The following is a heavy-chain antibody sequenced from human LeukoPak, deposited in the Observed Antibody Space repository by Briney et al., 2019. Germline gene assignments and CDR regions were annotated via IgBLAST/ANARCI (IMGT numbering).Heavy chain of an antibody. J-gene: IGHJ1*01. CDR1: GYSISSGYY. D-gene: IGHD6-19*01. CDR3: ARVALPSSGWYTDFQH. CDR2: IYHSGST. V-gene: IGHV4-38-2*02. Sequence: PSETLSLTCTVSGYSISSGYYWGWIRQPPGKGLEWIGSIYHSGSTYYNPSLKSRVTISVDTSKNQFSLKLSSVTAADTAVYYCARVALPSSGWYTDFQHWGQGTLVTVSS.